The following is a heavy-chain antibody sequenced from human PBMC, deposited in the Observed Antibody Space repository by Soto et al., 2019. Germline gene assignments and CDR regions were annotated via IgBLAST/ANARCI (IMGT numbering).Heavy chain of an antibody. Sequence: QLQLQESGPGLVKPSETLSLTCTVSGGSISSSSYYWGWIRQPPGKGLEWIGSIYYSGSTYYNPSLKSRVTISVDTSKNQFSLKLSSVTAADTAVYYGARQPGRFWFDPWGQGTLVTVSS. CDR1: GGSISSSSYY. CDR2: IYYSGST. CDR3: ARQPGRFWFDP. D-gene: IGHD1-26*01. V-gene: IGHV4-39*01. J-gene: IGHJ5*02.